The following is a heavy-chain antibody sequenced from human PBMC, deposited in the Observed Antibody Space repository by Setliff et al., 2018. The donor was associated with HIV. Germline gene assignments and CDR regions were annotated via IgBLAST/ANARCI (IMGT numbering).Heavy chain of an antibody. CDR2: IDHSGST. J-gene: IGHJ3*02. D-gene: IGHD1-1*01. CDR1: DGSFGGYY. CDR3: ARALANWVGRRAFDI. V-gene: IGHV4-34*01. Sequence: SETLSLTCAVYDGSFGGYYLSWIRQPPGKGLEWIGEIDHSGSTNYNPSLKSRVTISVDTSKKQFPLRLSSVTAADTDVSFCARALANWVGRRAFDIWGQGTMVTVSS.